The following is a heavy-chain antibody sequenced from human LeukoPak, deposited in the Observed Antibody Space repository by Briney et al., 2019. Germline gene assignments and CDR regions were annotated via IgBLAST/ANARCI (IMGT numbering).Heavy chain of an antibody. CDR2: IDPSDSFT. V-gene: IGHV5-10-1*01. Sequence: AALLKICCDGSGYIITSYWLCLVRPLPEKRLELGGTIDPSDSFTNYSPSFQGHGTISADKSISTAYLQWSSLKASDTAMYYCARGGKSAYGWFDPWGQGAMVTVSS. D-gene: IGHD5-12*01. CDR3: ARGGKSAYGWFDP. CDR1: GYIITSYW. J-gene: IGHJ5*02.